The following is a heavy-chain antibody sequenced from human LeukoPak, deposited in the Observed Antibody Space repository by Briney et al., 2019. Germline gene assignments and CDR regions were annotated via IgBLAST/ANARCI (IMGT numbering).Heavy chain of an antibody. CDR1: GDSISSSSSY. V-gene: IGHV4-39*01. D-gene: IGHD6-13*01. J-gene: IGHJ5*02. CDR2: IYYSGST. Sequence: SETLSLTCSVSGDSISSSSSYWGWIRQPPGKGLEWIGSIYYSGSTYYNTSLKSRVTISVDTSKNQFSLKLNSVTAADTAVYYCARIYSSSWFLNWFDPWGQGTLVTVSS. CDR3: ARIYSSSWFLNWFDP.